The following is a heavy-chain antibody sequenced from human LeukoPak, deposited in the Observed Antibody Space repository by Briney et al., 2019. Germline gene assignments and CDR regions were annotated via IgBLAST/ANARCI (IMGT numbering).Heavy chain of an antibody. CDR3: ARDRGEGLRLPHYYYYMDV. D-gene: IGHD5-12*01. Sequence: PSETLSLTCTVSGGSISSSSYYWGWIRQPPGKGLEWIGSIYYSGSTYYNPSLKSRVTISVDTSKNQFSLKLSSVTAADTAVYYCARDRGEGLRLPHYYYYMDVWGKGTTVTVSS. J-gene: IGHJ6*03. V-gene: IGHV4-39*07. CDR2: IYYSGST. CDR1: GGSISSSSYY.